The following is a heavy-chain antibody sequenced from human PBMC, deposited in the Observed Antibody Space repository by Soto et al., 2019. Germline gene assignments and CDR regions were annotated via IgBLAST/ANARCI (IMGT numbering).Heavy chain of an antibody. V-gene: IGHV1-69*02. CDR2: IIPILGIA. CDR1: GGTFSSYT. J-gene: IGHJ3*02. CDR3: ASNSSGWYGAFDI. D-gene: IGHD6-19*01. Sequence: GASVKVSCKASGGTFSSYTISWVRQAPGQGLEWMGRIIPILGIANYAQKFQGRVTITADKSTSTAYMELSSLRSEDTAVYYCASNSSGWYGAFDIWGQGTMVTVSS.